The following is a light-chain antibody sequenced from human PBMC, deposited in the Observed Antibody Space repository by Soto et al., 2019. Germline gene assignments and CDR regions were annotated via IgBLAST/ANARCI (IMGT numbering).Light chain of an antibody. CDR1: QSVYSNS. Sequence: EIVLTQSPGTLSLSPGDTATLSCRASQSVYSNSLAWYQQESGQAPRLLIFGASNRATGISDRFSGSGSGTEFTLSSSRLDPEYFAVYYCQQYGSSPYTFGQGTKLE. J-gene: IGKJ2*01. CDR2: GAS. CDR3: QQYGSSPYT. V-gene: IGKV3-20*01.